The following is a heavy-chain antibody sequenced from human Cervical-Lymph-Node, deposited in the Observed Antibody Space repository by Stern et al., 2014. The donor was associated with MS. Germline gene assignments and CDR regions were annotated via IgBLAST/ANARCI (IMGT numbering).Heavy chain of an antibody. CDR3: ARGGSGWPFDH. Sequence: QVQLMHSGAEVKKPGASVKVSCKASGYSFTIYGISWVRQAPGQGLEWMGWISPYNGNTNYVQKLQGRVTMTIDTSTSTAYMELGNLRSDDTAVYYCARGGSGWPFDHWGQGTLVTVSS. V-gene: IGHV1-18*01. J-gene: IGHJ4*02. CDR1: GYSFTIYG. CDR2: ISPYNGNT. D-gene: IGHD6-19*01.